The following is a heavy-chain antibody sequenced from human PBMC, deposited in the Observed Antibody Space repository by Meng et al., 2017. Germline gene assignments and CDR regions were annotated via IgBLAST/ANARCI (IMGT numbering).Heavy chain of an antibody. CDR1: GGSFSGYY. V-gene: IGHV4-34*01. CDR3: ARGPSEIVGAAAGAFNFDY. Sequence: SETLSLTCAVYGGSFSGYYWSWIRQPPGKGLEWVGEINHSGSTNNNPSLKSRVTISVDTSKNQFSLKLSSVTAADTAVYYCARGPSEIVGAAAGAFNFDYWGQGTLVTVSS. D-gene: IGHD1-26*01. CDR2: INHSGST. J-gene: IGHJ4*02.